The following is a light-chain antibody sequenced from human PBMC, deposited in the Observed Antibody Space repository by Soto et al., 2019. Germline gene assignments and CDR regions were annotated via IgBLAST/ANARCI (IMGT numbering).Light chain of an antibody. J-gene: IGKJ4*01. CDR2: GAS. CDR3: QQYKDWPPLT. V-gene: IGKV3D-15*01. Sequence: EIVMTQSPLTLSVSPGERATLSCRASQNININLAWYQQRPGQAPRVLIYGASSRASGIPDRFSGSGSGTDFTLTINRLEPDDFAFYHCQQYKDWPPLTFGGGTRVEIK. CDR1: QNININ.